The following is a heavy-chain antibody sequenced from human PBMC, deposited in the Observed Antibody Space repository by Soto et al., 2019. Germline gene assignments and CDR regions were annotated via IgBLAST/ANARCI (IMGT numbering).Heavy chain of an antibody. Sequence: EVQLVESGGGLVQPGGSLRLSCAASTFTFSNYAMTWVRQAPGKGLEWVSSISGDGYGTFYADSVKGRFTISRDNSKNTLYLQMNSLTAEDTALYYCAKDLQGSVADYFDYWGQGTLVSVSS. CDR3: AKDLQGSVADYFDY. CDR2: ISGDGYGT. J-gene: IGHJ4*02. V-gene: IGHV3-23*04. CDR1: TFTFSNYA. D-gene: IGHD2-15*01.